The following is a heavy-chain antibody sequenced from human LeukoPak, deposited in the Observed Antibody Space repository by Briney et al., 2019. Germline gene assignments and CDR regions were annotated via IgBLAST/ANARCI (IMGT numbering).Heavy chain of an antibody. Sequence: GGSLRLSCAASGFTFSSYSMNWVRQAPGKGLEWVSSISSSSYIYYADSVKGRFTISRDNAKNSLYLQMNSLRAEDTAVYYCARDLTEDIVLMVYAIRAFDIWGQGTMVTVSS. CDR3: ARDLTEDIVLMVYAIRAFDI. D-gene: IGHD2-8*01. V-gene: IGHV3-21*01. CDR1: GFTFSSYS. J-gene: IGHJ3*02. CDR2: ISSSSYI.